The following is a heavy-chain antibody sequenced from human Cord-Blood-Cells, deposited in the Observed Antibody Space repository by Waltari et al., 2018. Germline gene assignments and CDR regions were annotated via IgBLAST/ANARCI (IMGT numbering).Heavy chain of an antibody. CDR2: IYYSGST. CDR3: ARASPGYSSSWYVDY. D-gene: IGHD6-13*01. CDR1: GGSISSSSYY. V-gene: IGHV4-39*01. Sequence: QLQLQESGPGLVKPSETLSLTCTVSGGSISSSSYYWGWIRHPPGKGREWIGSIYYSGSTYYNPSLKSRVTISVDTSKNQFSLKLSSVTAADTAVYYCARASPGYSSSWYVDYWGQGTLVTVSS. J-gene: IGHJ4*02.